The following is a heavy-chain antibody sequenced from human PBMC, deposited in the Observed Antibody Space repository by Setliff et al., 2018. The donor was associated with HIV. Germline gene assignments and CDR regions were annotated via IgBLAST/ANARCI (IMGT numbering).Heavy chain of an antibody. Sequence: PGGSLRLSCAASGFTFSSYGMHWVRQAPGKGLEWVAVIRYDGSNKYYADSVKGRFTISRDNSKNTLYLQMNSLRAEDTAVYYCAKDLSGYSSSWYFAFDIWGQGTMVTVSS. CDR3: AKDLSGYSSSWYFAFDI. J-gene: IGHJ3*02. CDR1: GFTFSSYG. D-gene: IGHD6-13*01. V-gene: IGHV3-30*02. CDR2: IRYDGSNK.